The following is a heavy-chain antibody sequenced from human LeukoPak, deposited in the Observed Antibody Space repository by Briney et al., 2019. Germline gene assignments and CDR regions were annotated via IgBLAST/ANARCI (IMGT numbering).Heavy chain of an antibody. V-gene: IGHV3-48*04. J-gene: IGHJ4*02. CDR1: GFNFIDCS. Sequence: GGSLRLSCAASGFNFIDCSMNWVRQAPGKGLEWISYIGISSGNTKYADSVKGRFTISRDNAKNSLYLQMNSLRAEDTALYYCARGDERLRYYFDYWGQGTLVTVSS. D-gene: IGHD6-25*01. CDR2: IGISSGNT. CDR3: ARGDERLRYYFDY.